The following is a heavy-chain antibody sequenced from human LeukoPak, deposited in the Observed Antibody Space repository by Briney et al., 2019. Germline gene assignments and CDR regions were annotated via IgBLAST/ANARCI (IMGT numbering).Heavy chain of an antibody. V-gene: IGHV3-7*01. CDR3: ARDRYSSGWHGGNWFDP. J-gene: IGHJ5*02. CDR1: GFTFSSYW. D-gene: IGHD6-19*01. CDR2: IKQDGSEK. Sequence: PGGSLRLSCAASGFTFSSYWMSWVRQAPGKGLEWVANIKQDGSEKYYVDSVKGRFTISRDNSKNTLYLQMNSLRAEDTAVYYCARDRYSSGWHGGNWFDPWGQGTLVTVSS.